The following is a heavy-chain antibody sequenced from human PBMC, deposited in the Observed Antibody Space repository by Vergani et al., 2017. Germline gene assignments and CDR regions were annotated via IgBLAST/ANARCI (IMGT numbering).Heavy chain of an antibody. CDR1: GFTFSSYG. CDR2: IRYDGSNK. D-gene: IGHD6-19*01. V-gene: IGHV3-30*02. CDR3: AKGVGYEAVDGIDY. Sequence: VQLVESGGGLVQPGGSLRLSCAASGFTFSSYGMHWVRQAPGKGLEWVAFIRYDGSNKYYADSVKGRFTISRDNSKNTLYLQMNSLRAEDTAVYYCAKGVGYEAVDGIDYWGQGTLVTVSS. J-gene: IGHJ4*02.